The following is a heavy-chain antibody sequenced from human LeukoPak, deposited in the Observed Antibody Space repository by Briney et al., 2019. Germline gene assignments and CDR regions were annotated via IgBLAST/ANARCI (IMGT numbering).Heavy chain of an antibody. CDR1: GFTFSSYS. CDR3: VRFNSGPNPFDI. CDR2: ITSSSNTI. J-gene: IGHJ3*02. V-gene: IGHV3-48*04. Sequence: GGSLRLSCAASGFTFSSYSMNWVRQAPGKGLEWVSYITSSSNTIYYADSVKGRFTISRDNAKNSLYLQMSSLRAGDTAVYYCVRFNSGPNPFDIWGQGTMVTV. D-gene: IGHD1-26*01.